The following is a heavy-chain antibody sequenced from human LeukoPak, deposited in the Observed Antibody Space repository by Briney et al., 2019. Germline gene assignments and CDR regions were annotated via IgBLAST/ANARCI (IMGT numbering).Heavy chain of an antibody. CDR2: ISDDGSNK. J-gene: IGHJ4*02. CDR1: GFTFSSYS. Sequence: PGGSLRLSCAASGFTFSSYSMNWVRQAPGKGLEWVAVISDDGSNKNYADSVKGRFTISRDSSKNRLYLQMNSLRAEDTAVYYCARGPSGYHNTGGQGTLVTVSS. CDR3: ARGPSGYHNT. V-gene: IGHV3-30*03. D-gene: IGHD5-12*01.